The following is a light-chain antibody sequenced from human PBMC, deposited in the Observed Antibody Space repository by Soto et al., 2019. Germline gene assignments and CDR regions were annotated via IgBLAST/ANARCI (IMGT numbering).Light chain of an antibody. Sequence: DIQMTQSPSSLSASLGDRVTITCQASQDISNYLNWYQQKPGKAPKLLIYDASNLETGVPSRFSGSGSGTDFTFTISSLQPEDIATYYCQQYDNLPYTFGQGTKVEF. CDR1: QDISNY. V-gene: IGKV1-33*01. CDR3: QQYDNLPYT. J-gene: IGKJ2*01. CDR2: DAS.